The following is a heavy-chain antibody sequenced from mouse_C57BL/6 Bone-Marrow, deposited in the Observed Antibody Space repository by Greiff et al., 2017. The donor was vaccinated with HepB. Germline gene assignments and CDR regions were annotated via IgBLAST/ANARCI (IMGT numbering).Heavy chain of an antibody. CDR1: GYTFTSYG. D-gene: IGHD2-3*01. CDR2: IYPRSGNT. Sequence: VQLQESGAELARPGASVKLSCTASGYTFTSYGISWVKQRTGQGLEWIGEIYPRSGNTYYNEKFKGKATLTADKSYSTAYMELRSLSSEDSSVYCRVRSRYDDYFDYWSFDVWGTGATVTDSS. CDR3: VRSRYDDYFDYWSFDV. V-gene: IGHV1-81*01. J-gene: IGHJ1*03.